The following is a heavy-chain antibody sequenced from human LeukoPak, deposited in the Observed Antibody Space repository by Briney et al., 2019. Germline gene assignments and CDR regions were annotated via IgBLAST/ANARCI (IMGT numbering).Heavy chain of an antibody. CDR2: IYYSGST. J-gene: IGHJ4*02. D-gene: IGHD2-8*01. Sequence: SETLSLTCTVSGGSISSYYWSWIRQPPGKGLGWIGYIYYSGSTNYNPSLKSRVTISVDTSKNQFSLKLSSVTAADTAVYYCVRGYYRYFDYWGQGTLVTVSS. V-gene: IGHV4-59*01. CDR3: VRGYYRYFDY. CDR1: GGSISSYY.